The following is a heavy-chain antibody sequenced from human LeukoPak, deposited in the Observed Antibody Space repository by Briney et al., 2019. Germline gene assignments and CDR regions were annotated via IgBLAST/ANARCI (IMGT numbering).Heavy chain of an antibody. V-gene: IGHV3-74*01. D-gene: IGHD5-18*01. Sequence: GGSLRLSRAASGFTFSSYWMHWVRQAPGKGLVWVSRINNDGSSTNYADSVKGRFTISRDNSKNTLYLQMNSLRAEDTAVYYCARVTLGYSYGYGAYYYYYMDVWGKGTTVTISS. CDR3: ARVTLGYSYGYGAYYYYYMDV. CDR1: GFTFSSYW. J-gene: IGHJ6*03. CDR2: INNDGSST.